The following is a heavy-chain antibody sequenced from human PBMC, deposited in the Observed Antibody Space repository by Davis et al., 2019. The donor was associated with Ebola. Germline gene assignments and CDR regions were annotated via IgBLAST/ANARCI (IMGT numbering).Heavy chain of an antibody. CDR3: ARDLELRSYYYGMDV. Sequence: SVKVSCKASGYTFTSYAMNWVRQAPGQGLEWMGIINPSGGSTSYAQKFQGRVTMTRDTSTSTVYMELSSLRSEDTAVYYCARDLELRSYYYGMDVWGQGTTVTVSS. D-gene: IGHD1-7*01. CDR2: INPSGGST. CDR1: GYTFTSYA. V-gene: IGHV1-46*03. J-gene: IGHJ6*02.